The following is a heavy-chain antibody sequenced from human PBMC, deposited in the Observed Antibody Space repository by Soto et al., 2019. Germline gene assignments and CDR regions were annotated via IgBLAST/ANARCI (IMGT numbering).Heavy chain of an antibody. J-gene: IGHJ6*02. D-gene: IGHD3-10*01. CDR2: IYYSGST. Sequence: SETLSLTCTVSGGSISSGGYYWSWIRQHPGKGLGWIGYIYYSGSTYYNPSLKSRVTISVDTSKNQFSLKLSSVTAADTAVYYCARDNVRRGGMDIWGQGTTVTVSS. CDR3: ARDNVRRGGMDI. V-gene: IGHV4-31*03. CDR1: GGSISSGGYY.